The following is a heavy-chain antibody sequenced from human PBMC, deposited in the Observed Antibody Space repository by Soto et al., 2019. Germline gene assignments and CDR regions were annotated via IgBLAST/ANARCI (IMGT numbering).Heavy chain of an antibody. J-gene: IGHJ4*02. CDR1: GGPISGGGDY. V-gene: IGHV4-31*03. Sequence: QVQLQESGPGLVNPSQTLSPTSTFSGGPISGGGDYWSWIRQHPGKGREWIGYIYYSGSTYYNPSLKSRVTISVDTSKNQFSLKLSSVTAADTAVYYCARAPITWGEANFDYWGQGTLVTVSS. D-gene: IGHD3-16*01. CDR2: IYYSGST. CDR3: ARAPITWGEANFDY.